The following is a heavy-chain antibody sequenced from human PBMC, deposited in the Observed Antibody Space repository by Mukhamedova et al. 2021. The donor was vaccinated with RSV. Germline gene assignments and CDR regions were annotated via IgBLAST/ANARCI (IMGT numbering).Heavy chain of an antibody. Sequence: YMGGSNYMSWVRQAPGKGLEWVSLIYSGGSPYYADSVKGRFSISRDNSQNTLYLQMNSLRVEDTAVYYCARGSGAAAGSGAFDYWVQG. V-gene: IGHV3-53*01. CDR3: ARGSGAAAGSGAFDY. D-gene: IGHD6-13*01. CDR2: IYSGGSP. CDR1: YMGGSNY. J-gene: IGHJ4*02.